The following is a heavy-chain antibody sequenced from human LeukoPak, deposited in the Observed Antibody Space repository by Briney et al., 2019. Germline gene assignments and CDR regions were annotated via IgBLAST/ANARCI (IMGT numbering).Heavy chain of an antibody. V-gene: IGHV4-30-4*01. Sequence: SQTLSLNCTVSGGSINNGGYYWSWIRQHPGKGLEWIGYIYYSGSTNYNPSLKSRVTISVDTSKNQFSLKLSSVTAADTAVYYCAIEDSGYVRYWGQGTLVTVSS. D-gene: IGHD5-12*01. CDR2: IYYSGST. J-gene: IGHJ4*02. CDR3: AIEDSGYVRY. CDR1: GGSINNGGYY.